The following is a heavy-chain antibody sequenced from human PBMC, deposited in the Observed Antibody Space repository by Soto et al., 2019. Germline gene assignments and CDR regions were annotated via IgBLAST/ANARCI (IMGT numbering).Heavy chain of an antibody. D-gene: IGHD6-13*01. Sequence: EVQLVESGGGLVQPGGSLRLSCAASGFTFSSYWMHWVRQAPGKGLVWVSRINSDGSSTSYADSVKGRFTISRDNAKSTLYLQMNSMRAEATAVSYCGRDLGDMAAADGFDYWGQGTLVTVSS. CDR3: GRDLGDMAAADGFDY. CDR1: GFTFSSYW. CDR2: INSDGSST. V-gene: IGHV3-74*01. J-gene: IGHJ4*02.